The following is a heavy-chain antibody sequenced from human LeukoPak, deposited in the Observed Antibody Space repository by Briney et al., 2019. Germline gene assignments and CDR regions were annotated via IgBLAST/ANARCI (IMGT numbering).Heavy chain of an antibody. CDR1: GFTFSSYW. D-gene: IGHD6-13*01. J-gene: IGHJ4*02. Sequence: PGGSLRLSCAASGFTFSSYWMHWVRQAPGKGLVWVSRINSDGSSTSYADSVKGQFTISRDNAKNTLYVQMNSLRAEDTAVYYCAREYSSSWYSIYFDYWGQGTLVTVSS. CDR2: INSDGSST. CDR3: AREYSSSWYSIYFDY. V-gene: IGHV3-74*01.